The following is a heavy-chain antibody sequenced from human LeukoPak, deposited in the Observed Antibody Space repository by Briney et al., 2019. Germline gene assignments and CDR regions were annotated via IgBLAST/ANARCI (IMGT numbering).Heavy chain of an antibody. CDR1: GFNFIDYS. D-gene: IGHD3-22*01. Sequence: GGSLRLSCAASGFNFIDYSVNWVRQAPGKGLEWVSYISRSGTTIYYADSVKGRFTISRDNAKNSLYLQMNSLGADDTAVYFCARDKYETSGCFDYWGQGALVTVSS. CDR2: ISRSGTTI. J-gene: IGHJ4*02. V-gene: IGHV3-48*04. CDR3: ARDKYETSGCFDY.